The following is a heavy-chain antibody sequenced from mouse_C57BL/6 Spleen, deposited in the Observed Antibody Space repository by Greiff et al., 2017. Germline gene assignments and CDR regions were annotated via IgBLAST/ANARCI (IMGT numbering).Heavy chain of an antibody. CDR1: GYSITSGYY. D-gene: IGHD2-2*01. Sequence: EVQLVESGPGLVKPSQSLSLTCSVTGYSITSGYYWNWIRQFPGNKLEFMGYISYDGSNNYNPSLKNRISLTRDTSKNQLFLKLNSVTTEDTATYYCARKGYDGEFDYWGQGTLVTVSA. CDR2: ISYDGSN. CDR3: ARKGYDGEFDY. V-gene: IGHV3-6*01. J-gene: IGHJ3*01.